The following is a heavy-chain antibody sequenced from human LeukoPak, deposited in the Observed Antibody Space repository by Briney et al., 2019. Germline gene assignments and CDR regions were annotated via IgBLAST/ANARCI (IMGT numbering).Heavy chain of an antibody. D-gene: IGHD4-11*01. CDR1: GGSVSSGSYY. CDR2: IYYSGST. V-gene: IGHV4-61*01. J-gene: IGHJ4*02. Sequence: PSETLSLTCTVSGGSVSSGSYYWSWIRQPPGKGLEWLGYIYYSGSTNYNPSLKSRVTISVDTSKNQFSLKLSSVTAADTAVYYCARDAVTVNSYYFDYWGQGTLVTVSS. CDR3: ARDAVTVNSYYFDY.